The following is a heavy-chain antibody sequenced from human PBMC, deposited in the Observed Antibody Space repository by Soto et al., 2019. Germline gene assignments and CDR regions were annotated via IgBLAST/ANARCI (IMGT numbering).Heavy chain of an antibody. CDR1: GGSISSGDYY. J-gene: IGHJ5*02. V-gene: IGHV4-30-4*01. D-gene: IGHD6-6*01. CDR2: IYHSGST. CDR3: ARERPDGARLDP. Sequence: PSETRSLTCTVSGGSISSGDYYWSWIRQPPGKGLEWIGYIYHSGSTYYNPSLKSRVTISVDTSKNQFSLKLSSVTAADTAVYYCARERPDGARLDPWGQGTLVTVS.